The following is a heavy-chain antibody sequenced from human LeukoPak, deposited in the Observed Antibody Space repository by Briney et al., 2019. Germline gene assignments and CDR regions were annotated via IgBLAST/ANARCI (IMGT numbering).Heavy chain of an antibody. Sequence: GGSLRLSCAASGFTFSSYAMHWVRQAPGKGLEYVSAISSNGGSTYYANSVKGRFTISRDNSKNTLYLQMGSLRAEDMAVYYCAREGGCPDAFDIWGQGTMVTVSS. J-gene: IGHJ3*02. CDR2: ISSNGGST. D-gene: IGHD1-26*01. CDR3: AREGGCPDAFDI. V-gene: IGHV3-64*01. CDR1: GFTFSSYA.